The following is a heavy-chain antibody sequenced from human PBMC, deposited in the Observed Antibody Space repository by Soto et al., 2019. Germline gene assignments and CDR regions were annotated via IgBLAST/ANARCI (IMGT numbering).Heavy chain of an antibody. CDR2: ISAYNGNT. CDR3: ARVALLWFGELLYPDAFDI. D-gene: IGHD3-10*01. CDR1: GYTFTSYG. V-gene: IGHV1-18*01. Sequence: GASVKVSCKASGYTFTSYGISWVRQAPGQGLEWMGWISAYNGNTNYAQKLQGRVTMTTDTSTSTAYMELRSLRSDDTAVYYCARVALLWFGELLYPDAFDIWGQGTMVTVSS. J-gene: IGHJ3*02.